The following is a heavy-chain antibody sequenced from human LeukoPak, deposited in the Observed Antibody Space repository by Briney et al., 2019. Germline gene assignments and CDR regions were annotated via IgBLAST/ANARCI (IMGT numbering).Heavy chain of an antibody. V-gene: IGHV3-33*01. CDR2: IWFDGSAE. CDR3: ARDLNREDFDY. J-gene: IGHJ4*02. Sequence: GGSLRLSCEASGFSFSSYDMHWVRQAPGKGLEWVAIIWFDGSAEYYGDSVKGRFTVSRDNSKNTLYLQMDSLRVEDTAVYYCARDLNREDFDYWGQGTLVAVSS. D-gene: IGHD1-14*01. CDR1: GFSFSSYD.